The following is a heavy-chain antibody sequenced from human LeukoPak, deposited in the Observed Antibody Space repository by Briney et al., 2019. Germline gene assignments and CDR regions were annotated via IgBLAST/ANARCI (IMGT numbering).Heavy chain of an antibody. CDR2: ISWNSGRI. D-gene: IGHD3-22*01. CDR3: ATAGDYYDSSGYKDAFDI. CDR1: GFTFDDYA. Sequence: GRSLRLSCAVSGFTFDDYAMQWVRQAPGKGLEWVSGISWNSGRIGYADSVKGRFTISRDNAKNSLYLQMNSLRAEDTALYYCATAGDYYDSSGYKDAFDIWGQGTMVTVSS. V-gene: IGHV3-9*01. J-gene: IGHJ3*02.